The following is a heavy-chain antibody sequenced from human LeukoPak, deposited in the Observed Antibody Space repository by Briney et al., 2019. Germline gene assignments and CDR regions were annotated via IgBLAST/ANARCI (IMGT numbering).Heavy chain of an antibody. J-gene: IGHJ4*02. V-gene: IGHV3-20*04. CDR1: GFTFSDYG. CDR3: ARITGNYRHSTIDY. CDR2: INWNGGST. D-gene: IGHD1-7*01. Sequence: GGSLRLSCAASGFTFSDYGMTWVRQVPGKGLEWVAGINWNGGSTGYGDSVKGRFTISRLNARNSLFLQMSRLRREDTAFYYCARITGNYRHSTIDYWGQGTLVTVSS.